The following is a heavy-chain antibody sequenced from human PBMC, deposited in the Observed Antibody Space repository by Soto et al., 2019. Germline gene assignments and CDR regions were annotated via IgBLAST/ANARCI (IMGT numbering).Heavy chain of an antibody. J-gene: IGHJ4*02. CDR1: GFTFSSYS. CDR3: ANGVRARD. D-gene: IGHD3-10*01. CDR2: ISASAGIT. V-gene: IGHV3-23*01. Sequence: PGGSLRLSCAASGFTFSSYSMNWVRQAPGKGLEWVSTISASAGITYYADSVKGRFTISRDNSKNTLYLQMNSLRAEDTAVYYCANGVRARDWGQGTLVPVSS.